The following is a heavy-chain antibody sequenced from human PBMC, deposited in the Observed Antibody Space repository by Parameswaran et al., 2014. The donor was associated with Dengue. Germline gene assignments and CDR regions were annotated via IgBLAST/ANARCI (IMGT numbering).Heavy chain of an antibody. Sequence: KWIRQSPSRGLEWLGRTYYRSQWYNDYARSVKGRITINVDTSKNQFSLQLNSVTPEDTAVYYCARFVGISWTPYLDPWGQGTLVTVSS. J-gene: IGHJ5*02. D-gene: IGHD6-13*01. CDR2: TYYRSQWYN. CDR3: ARFVGISWTPYLDP. V-gene: IGHV6-1*01.